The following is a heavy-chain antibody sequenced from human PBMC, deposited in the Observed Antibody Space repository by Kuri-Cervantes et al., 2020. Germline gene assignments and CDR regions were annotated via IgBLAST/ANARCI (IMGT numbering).Heavy chain of an antibody. J-gene: IGHJ4*02. Sequence: GGSLRLSCAASGFTFSSYGMHWVRQAPGKGLEWVSAISGSGGSTYYADSVKGRFTISRDNSKNTLYLQMNSLRAEDTAVYYCAKDRRICSGGSCYLPGYWGQGTLVTVSS. D-gene: IGHD2-15*01. V-gene: IGHV3-23*01. CDR1: GFTFSSYG. CDR2: ISGSGGST. CDR3: AKDRRICSGGSCYLPGY.